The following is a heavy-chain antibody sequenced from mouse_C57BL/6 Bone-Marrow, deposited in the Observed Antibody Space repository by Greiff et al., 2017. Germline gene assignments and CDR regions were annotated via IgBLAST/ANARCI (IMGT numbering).Heavy chain of an antibody. CDR3: AGGDAMDY. CDR1: GFTFSDYG. J-gene: IGHJ4*01. Sequence: DVMLVESGGGLVKPGGSLKLSCAASGFTFSDYGMHWVRQAPEKGLEWVAYISSGSSTIYYADTVKGRFTISRDNAKTTLFLQMTSLRSEDTAMYYCAGGDAMDYWGQGTSVTVSS. CDR2: ISSGSSTI. V-gene: IGHV5-17*01.